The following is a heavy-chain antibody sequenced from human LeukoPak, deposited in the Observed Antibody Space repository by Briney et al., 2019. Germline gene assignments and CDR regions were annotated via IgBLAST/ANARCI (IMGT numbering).Heavy chain of an antibody. Sequence: ASVKVSCKASGYTFTSYGISWVRQAPGQGLEWMGWISAYSGNTNYAQELQGRVTMTTDTSTSTAYMELRSLRSDDTAVYYCARDLYYYGPGSYPFDYWGQGTLVTVSS. CDR1: GYTFTSYG. CDR3: ARDLYYYGPGSYPFDY. CDR2: ISAYSGNT. V-gene: IGHV1-18*01. D-gene: IGHD3-10*01. J-gene: IGHJ4*02.